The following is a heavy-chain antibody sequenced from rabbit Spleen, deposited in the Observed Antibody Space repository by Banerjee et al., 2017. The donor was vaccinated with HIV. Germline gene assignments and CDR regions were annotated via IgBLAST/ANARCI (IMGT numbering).Heavy chain of an antibody. V-gene: IGHV1S47*01. CDR2: IDLLFGTT. D-gene: IGHD1-1*01. CDR1: GFDFSRTG. J-gene: IGHJ4*01. Sequence: QEQLMESGGGLVQPGGSLTLSCKASGFDFSRTGVSWVRQAPGKGLEWIGYIDLLFGTTYYANWVNGRFTISSHNAQNTLYLQLYSLTAADTATYFCVRGASASGYYSLWGPGTLVTVS. CDR3: VRGASASGYYSL.